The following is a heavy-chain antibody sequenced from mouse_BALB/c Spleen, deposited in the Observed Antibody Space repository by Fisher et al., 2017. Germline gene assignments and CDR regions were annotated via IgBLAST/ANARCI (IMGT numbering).Heavy chain of an antibody. CDR3: ARHELRPHWYFDV. D-gene: IGHD1-2*01. V-gene: IGHV5-9-2*01. J-gene: IGHJ1*01. Sequence: RFTISRDNAKNNLYLQMSSLRSEDTAMYYCARHELRPHWYFDVWGAGTTVTVSS.